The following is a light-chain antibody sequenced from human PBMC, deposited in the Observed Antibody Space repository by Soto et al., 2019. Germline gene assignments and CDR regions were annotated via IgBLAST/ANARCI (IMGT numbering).Light chain of an antibody. CDR1: ETVTSRY. V-gene: IGKV3-20*01. Sequence: ERVLTQAPGTLSLSPGERATLSCRASETVTSRYLAWYQQKPGQAPRLLIYAASSRATGIPDRFSGSGSGTDFTLTISILEPEDAAVYDGHRDGYGSDSFGQGTRLEIK. CDR2: AAS. J-gene: IGKJ5*01. CDR3: HRDGYGSDS.